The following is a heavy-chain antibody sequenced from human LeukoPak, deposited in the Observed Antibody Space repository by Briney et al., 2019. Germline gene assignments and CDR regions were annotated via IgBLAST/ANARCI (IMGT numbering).Heavy chain of an antibody. CDR2: IYYSGST. V-gene: IGHV4-30-2*03. CDR1: GGSISSGGYY. Sequence: PSQTLSLTCTVSGGSISSGGYYWSWIRQHPGKGLEWIGSIYYSGSTYYSPSLRSRVTISVDTSKNQFSLKLNSVTAADTAVYYCARHRIPAADDAFDIWGQGTMVTVSS. CDR3: ARHRIPAADDAFDI. J-gene: IGHJ3*02. D-gene: IGHD6-13*01.